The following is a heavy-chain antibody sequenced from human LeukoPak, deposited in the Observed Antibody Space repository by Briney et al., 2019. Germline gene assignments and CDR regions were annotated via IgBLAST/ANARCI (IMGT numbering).Heavy chain of an antibody. Sequence: APVKVSCKASGYTFTSYAMNWVRQAPGQGLEWIGWINTNTGNPTYAQGFTGRFVFSLDTSVSTAYLQISSLKAEDTAVYYCARDRYCSGGSCYPYYMDVWGKGTTVTVSS. V-gene: IGHV7-4-1*02. CDR1: GYTFTSYA. CDR3: ARDRYCSGGSCYPYYMDV. J-gene: IGHJ6*03. D-gene: IGHD2-15*01. CDR2: INTNTGNP.